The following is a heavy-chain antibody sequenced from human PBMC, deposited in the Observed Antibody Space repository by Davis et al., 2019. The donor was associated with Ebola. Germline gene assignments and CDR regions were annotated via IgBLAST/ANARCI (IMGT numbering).Heavy chain of an antibody. J-gene: IGHJ5*02. D-gene: IGHD2-2*02. CDR2: INHSGST. CDR1: GGSFSGYY. CDR3: ARGASTSCYTSNWFDP. Sequence: PSETLSLTCAVYGGSFSGYYWSWIRQPSGKGLEWIGEINHSGSTNYNPSLKSRVTISVDTSKNQFSLKLSSVTAADTAVYYCARGASTSCYTSNWFDPWGQGTLVTVSS. V-gene: IGHV4-34*01.